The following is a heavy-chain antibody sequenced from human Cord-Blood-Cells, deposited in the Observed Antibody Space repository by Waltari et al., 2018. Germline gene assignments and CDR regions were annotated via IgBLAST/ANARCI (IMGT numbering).Heavy chain of an antibody. CDR3: ARGVTVTRNAFDI. J-gene: IGHJ3*02. V-gene: IGHV4-34*01. Sequence: QVQLQQWGAGLLKPSETLSLTCAVYGGSFRGYYWSWSRQPPGKGLEWIGEINHSGSTNYNPSLKSRVTISVDTSKNQFSLKLSSVTAADTAVYYCARGVTVTRNAFDIWGQGTMVTVSS. CDR1: GGSFRGYY. D-gene: IGHD4-4*01. CDR2: INHSGST.